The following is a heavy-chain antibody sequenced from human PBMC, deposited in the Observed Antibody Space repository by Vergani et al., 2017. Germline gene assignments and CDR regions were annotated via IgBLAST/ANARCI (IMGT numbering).Heavy chain of an antibody. Sequence: QVQLQESGPGLVKPSETLSLTCTVSGGSISSYYWSWIRQPPGKGLEWIGYIYYSGSTHYNPSLKSRVTISVDTSKNQFSLKLSSVTAADTAVYYCARALGELSYVDYWGQGTLVAVSS. V-gene: IGHV4-59*01. CDR1: GGSISSYY. CDR2: IYYSGST. J-gene: IGHJ4*02. D-gene: IGHD3-16*02. CDR3: ARALGELSYVDY.